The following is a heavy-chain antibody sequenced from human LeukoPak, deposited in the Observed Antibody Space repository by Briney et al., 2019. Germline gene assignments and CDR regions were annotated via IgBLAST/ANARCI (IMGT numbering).Heavy chain of an antibody. CDR3: ASAWPYFGVVPIDY. V-gene: IGHV3-74*01. D-gene: IGHD3-3*01. CDR1: GFTFNNNW. CDR2: INNDGSTT. J-gene: IGHJ4*02. Sequence: GGSLRLSCVASGFTFNNNWMHWVHQAPGKGLVWVSRINNDGSTTSYADSVKGRFTISRDNAKNTLYLQMNNLRAEDTAVYYCASAWPYFGVVPIDYWGQGTLVTVSS.